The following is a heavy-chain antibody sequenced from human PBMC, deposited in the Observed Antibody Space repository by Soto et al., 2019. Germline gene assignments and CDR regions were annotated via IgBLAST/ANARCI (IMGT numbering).Heavy chain of an antibody. CDR3: ARAPSGSYPEFDY. J-gene: IGHJ4*02. Sequence: GGSLRLSCAASGFIFSSYTMHWVRQAPGKGLEWVGIITYDGSNQYYADSVKGRFTISRDNSRNMLFLQMNSLRPDDTAVYYCARAPSGSYPEFDYWGQGTLVTVSS. CDR1: GFIFSSYT. CDR2: ITYDGSNQ. V-gene: IGHV3-30-3*01. D-gene: IGHD1-26*01.